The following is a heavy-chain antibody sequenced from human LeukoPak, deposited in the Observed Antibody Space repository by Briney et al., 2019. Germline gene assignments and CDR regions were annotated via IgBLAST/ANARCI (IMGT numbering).Heavy chain of an antibody. CDR1: GYTFTGSY. D-gene: IGHD2-15*01. CDR3: ARETGYCSGGRCYFIY. V-gene: IGHV1-2*02. J-gene: IGHJ4*02. Sequence: ASVKVSCKASGYTFTGSYIHWVRQAPGQGLEWMGWINTNSGGTSSAQKFQGRVTMTRDTSVSTAYMELSRLRSDDTALYYCARETGYCSGGRCYFIYWGQGTLVTVSS. CDR2: INTNSGGT.